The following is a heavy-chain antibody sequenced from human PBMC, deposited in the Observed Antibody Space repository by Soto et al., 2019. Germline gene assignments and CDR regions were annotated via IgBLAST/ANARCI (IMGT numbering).Heavy chain of an antibody. V-gene: IGHV3-49*04. J-gene: IGHJ4*02. CDR3: TGAESRDTAYFSLY. Sequence: GRSLRPSFTGSLSTFVDFAIDWDRQAPGKRQEWAGLIRNQIYLETTEYAAAVKGRFTLSRDTSNGIAYLQMRSLRIEDSAVFYCTGAESRDTAYFSLYWGQGTLVTVSS. CDR1: LSTFVDFA. CDR2: IRNQIYLETT. D-gene: IGHD2-8*01.